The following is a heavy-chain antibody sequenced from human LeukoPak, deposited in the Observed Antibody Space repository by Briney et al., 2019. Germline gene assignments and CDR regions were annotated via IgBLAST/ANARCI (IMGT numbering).Heavy chain of an antibody. CDR3: TTWYGGTRDS. J-gene: IGHJ4*02. D-gene: IGHD1-26*01. Sequence: PGGSLRLSCEASGLSFTNAWLSWVRQAPGKGLEWVARIKGKPDGATTDYAAPVKGRFTISRDDSKNTLYLQMSSLETEDTAVYYCTTWYGGTRDSWSQGTLVTVSS. V-gene: IGHV3-15*01. CDR2: IKGKPDGATT. CDR1: GLSFTNAW.